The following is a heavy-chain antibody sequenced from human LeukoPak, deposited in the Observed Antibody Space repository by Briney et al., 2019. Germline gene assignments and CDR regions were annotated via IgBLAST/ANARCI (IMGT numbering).Heavy chain of an antibody. V-gene: IGHV4-39*01. CDR3: ASSTVLHAIYYFDY. Sequence: PSQTLSLTCTVSGGSISSSSYYWGWIRQPPGKGLEWIGSIYYSGSTYYNPSLKSRVTISVDTSKNQFSLKLSSVTAADTAVYYCASSTVLHAIYYFDYWGQGTLVTVSS. D-gene: IGHD2/OR15-2a*01. CDR1: GGSISSSSYY. CDR2: IYYSGST. J-gene: IGHJ4*02.